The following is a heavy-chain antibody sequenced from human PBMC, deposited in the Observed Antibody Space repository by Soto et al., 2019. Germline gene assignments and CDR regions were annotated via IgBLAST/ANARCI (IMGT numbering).Heavy chain of an antibody. D-gene: IGHD5-12*01. Sequence: QVQLQESGPGLVKPSETLSLTCTVSGGSVSSGSYYWSWIRQPPGKGLEWIGYIYYSGSTNYNPSLKSRVTISVDTSKNQFSLKLSSVTAADTAVYYCARDEGSDGYKYHYWGQGTLVTVSS. CDR2: IYYSGST. CDR1: GGSVSSGSYY. J-gene: IGHJ4*02. CDR3: ARDEGSDGYKYHY. V-gene: IGHV4-61*01.